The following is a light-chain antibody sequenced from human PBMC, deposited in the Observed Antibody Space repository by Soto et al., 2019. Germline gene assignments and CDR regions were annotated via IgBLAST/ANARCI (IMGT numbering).Light chain of an antibody. CDR3: QQRSNWPLT. CDR2: DTS. CDR1: QSVSSY. Sequence: EIVLTQSPATLSLSPGERATLSCRASQSVSSYLAWYQQKPRQAPRLLIYDTSNRATGIPARFSGSGSGTDFTLTISSLDPEDFAVYYCQQRSNWPLTFGGGTKVEIK. J-gene: IGKJ4*01. V-gene: IGKV3-11*01.